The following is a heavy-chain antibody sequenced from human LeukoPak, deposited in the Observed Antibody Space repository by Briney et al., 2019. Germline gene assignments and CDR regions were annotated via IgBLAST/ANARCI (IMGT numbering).Heavy chain of an antibody. CDR3: ATLRYYDSSGYSGPADY. V-gene: IGHV3-9*01. CDR2: ISWNSGSI. J-gene: IGHJ4*02. Sequence: GGSLRLSCAASGFTFDDYAMHWVRQAPGKGLEWVSGISWNSGSIGYADSVKGRFTISRDNAKNSLYLQMNSLRAEDTALYYCATLRYYDSSGYSGPADYWGQGTLVTVSS. D-gene: IGHD3-22*01. CDR1: GFTFDDYA.